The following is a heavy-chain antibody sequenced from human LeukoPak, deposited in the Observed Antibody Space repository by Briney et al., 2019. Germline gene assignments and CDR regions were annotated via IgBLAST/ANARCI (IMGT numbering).Heavy chain of an antibody. J-gene: IGHJ4*02. D-gene: IGHD5-24*01. CDR1: GGSIRNYY. CDR2: IYFTRIT. V-gene: IGHV4-59*01. Sequence: SETLSLTCTVSGGSIRNYYWKWLRQPPGKGLDWIGYIYFTRITNYNPSLKSRVTISLDPSKNQFSLKLSSVTAADTAIYYCARGRWLQFSDWGPGTLVTVSS. CDR3: ARGRWLQFSD.